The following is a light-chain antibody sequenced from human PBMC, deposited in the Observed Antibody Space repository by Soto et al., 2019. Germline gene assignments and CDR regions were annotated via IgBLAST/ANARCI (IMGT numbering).Light chain of an antibody. CDR1: QSISSY. J-gene: IGKJ3*01. V-gene: IGKV1-39*01. Sequence: DIQMTQSPSSLSASVGDRVTITCRASQSISSYLNWYQQKPGKAPELLIYEASSLQSGVPSRFSGSGSGTDFTLTISSLQPEDFSTYYCQQSYSTPYTFGPGTKVDIK. CDR3: QQSYSTPYT. CDR2: EAS.